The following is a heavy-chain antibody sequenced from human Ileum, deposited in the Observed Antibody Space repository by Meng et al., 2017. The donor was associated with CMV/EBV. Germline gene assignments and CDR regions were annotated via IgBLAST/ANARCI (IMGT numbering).Heavy chain of an antibody. Sequence: QVQLPRWGAEVLKPSETLSLTHTVSADSFTGYHWTWIRQPPGKGPEWIGEINYRGSIHYNPSLESRVTISLDMSTNQLSLKLNSVTAADTAVYYCVRGNWVSDFWGQGTLVTVSS. J-gene: IGHJ4*02. CDR3: VRGNWVSDF. CDR2: INYRGSI. D-gene: IGHD7-27*01. V-gene: IGHV4-34*01. CDR1: ADSFTGYH.